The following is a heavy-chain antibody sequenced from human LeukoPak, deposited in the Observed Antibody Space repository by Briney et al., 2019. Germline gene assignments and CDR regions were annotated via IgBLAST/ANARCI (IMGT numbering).Heavy chain of an antibody. CDR2: IYYSGST. CDR1: GFTFSSYA. Sequence: LRLSCAASGFTFSSYAMSWVRQPPGKGLEWIGYIYYSGSTYYDPSLKSRVTISVDTSKNQFSLKLSSVTAADTAVYYCARDRSPPLGYGMDVWGQGTTVTVSS. D-gene: IGHD3-16*01. J-gene: IGHJ6*02. CDR3: ARDRSPPLGYGMDV. V-gene: IGHV4-30-4*08.